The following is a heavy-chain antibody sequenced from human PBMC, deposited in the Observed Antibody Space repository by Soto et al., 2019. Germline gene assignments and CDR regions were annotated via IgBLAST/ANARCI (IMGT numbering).Heavy chain of an antibody. CDR3: ARGLSSPSAAGV. CDR1: GGSVSSGGNY. CDR2: VHDTGTT. Sequence: QLQLQESGPGLVKPSETLSLTCAVSGGSVSSGGNYWGWIRQSPGKGLEWIGSVHDTGTTHYNPSITSRVTISVDTSKNQFSLNVNSVTAADTAVYYCARGLSSPSAAGVWGQGPLVTVSS. D-gene: IGHD6-6*01. V-gene: IGHV4-39*01. J-gene: IGHJ4*02.